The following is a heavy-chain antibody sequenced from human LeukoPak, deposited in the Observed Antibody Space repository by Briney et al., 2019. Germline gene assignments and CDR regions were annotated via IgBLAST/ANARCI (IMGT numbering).Heavy chain of an antibody. CDR1: GYSFTSYW. Sequence: GESLKISCKGSGYSFTSYWIGWVRQMPGKGLXXXXXIYPGDSDTRYSPSFQGQVTISADKSISTAYLQWSSLKASDTAMYYCARPTRSGWYSPPWQHWGQGTLVTVSS. CDR2: IYPGDSDT. CDR3: ARPTRSGWYSPPWQH. V-gene: IGHV5-51*01. J-gene: IGHJ1*01. D-gene: IGHD6-19*01.